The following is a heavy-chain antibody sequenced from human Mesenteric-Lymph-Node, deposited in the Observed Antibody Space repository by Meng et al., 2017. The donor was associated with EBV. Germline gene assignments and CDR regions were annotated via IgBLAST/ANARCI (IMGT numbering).Heavy chain of an antibody. V-gene: IGHV3-30*18. Sequence: QVQLEGSGAGVVQPGRSLRLSCAASGFNFRNYGMHWVRQAPGKGLEWMAVISDDGSDQFYADSVKGRFTISRDNSKNMLYLQMNSLRPADTAVYYCAKVVRGDYGDYFDSWGQGSMVTVSS. J-gene: IGHJ4*02. CDR3: AKVVRGDYGDYFDS. CDR2: ISDDGSDQ. CDR1: GFNFRNYG. D-gene: IGHD4-17*01.